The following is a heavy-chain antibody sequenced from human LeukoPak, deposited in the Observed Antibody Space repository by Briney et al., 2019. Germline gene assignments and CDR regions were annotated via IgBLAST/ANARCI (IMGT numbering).Heavy chain of an antibody. CDR1: GGSISSYF. D-gene: IGHD5-24*01. CDR3: ARDFYLDGYPYFDY. Sequence: PSETLSLTCTVSGGSISSYFWSWIRQPPGKGLEWIGYVYYSGATNYNPHLKSRVTISVDTSKNQFSLKLSSVTAADTAVYFCARDFYLDGYPYFDYWGQGTLVTVSS. J-gene: IGHJ4*02. V-gene: IGHV4-59*01. CDR2: VYYSGAT.